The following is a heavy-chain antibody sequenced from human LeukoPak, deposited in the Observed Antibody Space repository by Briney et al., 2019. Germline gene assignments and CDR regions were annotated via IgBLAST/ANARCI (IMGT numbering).Heavy chain of an antibody. V-gene: IGHV4-4*07. D-gene: IGHD6-19*01. CDR2: ISITEDN. CDR3: ARLRRDINGWYDDDC. Sequence: SETLSLTCSVSIGPVNTYYWSWIRESAGKGLEWILRISITEDNNYSPSLKRRVSTSVDAFKKQISLKRDSLAAADTDVFYLARLRRDINGWYDDDCWGQGTLVTVSS. J-gene: IGHJ4*02. CDR1: IGPVNTYY.